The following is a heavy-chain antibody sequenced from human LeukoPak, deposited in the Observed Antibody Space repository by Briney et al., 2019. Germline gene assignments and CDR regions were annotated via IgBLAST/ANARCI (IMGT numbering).Heavy chain of an antibody. J-gene: IGHJ4*02. CDR3: ARTWGVEMATISTIDY. CDR1: GGTFSSYA. D-gene: IGHD5-24*01. V-gene: IGHV1-69*13. Sequence: SVKVSCKASGGTFSSYAISWVRQAPGQGLEWMGGIIPIFGTANYAQKFQGRVTITADESTSTAYMELSRLRSDDTAVYYCARTWGVEMATISTIDYWGQGTPVTVSS. CDR2: IIPIFGTA.